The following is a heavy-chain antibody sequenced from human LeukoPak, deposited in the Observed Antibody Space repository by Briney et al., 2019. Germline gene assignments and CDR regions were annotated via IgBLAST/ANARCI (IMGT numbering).Heavy chain of an antibody. Sequence: GASVNVSCMASGYTFTSYGISWVRQAPGQGLEWMGWISAFNGNTNYAQKLQGRVTITTDTSTSTAYMELRSLRSDDTDVYDCSRTSITMLRGVLDPGDRGTLVTVSS. CDR2: ISAFNGNT. V-gene: IGHV1-18*04. CDR1: GYTFTSYG. J-gene: IGHJ5*02. D-gene: IGHD3-10*01. CDR3: SRTSITMLRGVLDP.